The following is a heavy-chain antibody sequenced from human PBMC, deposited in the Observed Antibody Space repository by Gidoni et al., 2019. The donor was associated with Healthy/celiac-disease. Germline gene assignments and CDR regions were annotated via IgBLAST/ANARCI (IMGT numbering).Heavy chain of an antibody. CDR1: GFTLSSYS. CDR3: ARGGHGSGSYYISYFDY. CDR2: ISSSSSTL. V-gene: IGHV3-48*01. Sequence: EVQLVESGGGLVQLGGALRLSCAASGFTLSSYSMNWVRQAPGRGLGLVSYISSSSSTLYYPDSVKCRFTISRYNAKNSLYLQMNSLRAEDTAVYYCARGGHGSGSYYISYFDYWGQGTLVTVSS. D-gene: IGHD3-10*01. J-gene: IGHJ4*02.